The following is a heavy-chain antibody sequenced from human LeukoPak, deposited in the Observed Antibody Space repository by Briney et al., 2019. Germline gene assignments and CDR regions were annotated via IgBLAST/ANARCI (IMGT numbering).Heavy chain of an antibody. V-gene: IGHV1-46*01. Sequence: ASVKVSCKASGYTSTSYYMHWVRQAPGQGLEWMGIINPSGGSTSYAQKFQGRVTMTRDTSTSTVYMELSSLRSEDTAVYYCARARSDEDGYNYYFDYWGQGTLVTASS. CDR3: ARARSDEDGYNYYFDY. CDR1: GYTSTSYY. D-gene: IGHD5-24*01. J-gene: IGHJ4*02. CDR2: INPSGGST.